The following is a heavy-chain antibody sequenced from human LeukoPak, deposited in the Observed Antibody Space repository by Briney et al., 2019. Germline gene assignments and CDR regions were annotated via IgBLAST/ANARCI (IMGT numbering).Heavy chain of an antibody. CDR3: ARAGGDYGSGSYRRGFDP. D-gene: IGHD3-10*01. J-gene: IGHJ5*02. CDR2: MNPNSGNT. Sequence: ASVKVSCKASGYTFTSYDINWVRQATGQGREWMGWMNPNSGNTGYAQKFQGRVTMTRNTSISTAYMELSSLRSEDTAVYYCARAGGDYGSGSYRRGFDPWGQGTLVTVSS. CDR1: GYTFTSYD. V-gene: IGHV1-8*01.